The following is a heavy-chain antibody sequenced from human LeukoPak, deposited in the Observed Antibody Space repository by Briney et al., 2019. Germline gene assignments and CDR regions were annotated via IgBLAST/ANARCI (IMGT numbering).Heavy chain of an antibody. D-gene: IGHD2-2*01. Sequence: GGSLRLSCAASGFTFSSYWMSWVRQAPGKGLEWVANIKQDGSEKYYVDSVKGRFTISRDNSKNTLYLQMNSLRAEDTAVYYCAREGRAYCSSTSCPIRGDWFDPWGQGTLVTVSS. J-gene: IGHJ5*02. CDR2: IKQDGSEK. V-gene: IGHV3-7*03. CDR3: AREGRAYCSSTSCPIRGDWFDP. CDR1: GFTFSSYW.